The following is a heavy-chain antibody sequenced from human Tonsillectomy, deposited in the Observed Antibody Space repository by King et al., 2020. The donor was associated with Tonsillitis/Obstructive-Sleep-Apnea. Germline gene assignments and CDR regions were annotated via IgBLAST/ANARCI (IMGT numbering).Heavy chain of an antibody. CDR2: IYYSGST. Sequence: QLQESGPGLVKPSETLSLTCTVSGGSISSYYWSWIRQPPGKGLEWIGYIYYSGSTNYNPSLKSRVTMSVDTSKNQFSLRLSSVTAADTAVYYCARDYGAYSNYYYMDVWGKGTLVTVSS. J-gene: IGHJ6*03. D-gene: IGHD4-11*01. V-gene: IGHV4-59*01. CDR1: GGSISSYY. CDR3: ARDYGAYSNYYYMDV.